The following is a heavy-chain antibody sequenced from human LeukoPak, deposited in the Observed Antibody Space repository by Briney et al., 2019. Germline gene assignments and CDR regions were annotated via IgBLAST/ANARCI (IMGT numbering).Heavy chain of an antibody. CDR3: AQQLGYCSGGTCYFTY. D-gene: IGHD2-15*01. CDR2: VSITGGTT. J-gene: IGHJ1*01. Sequence: TGGSLRLSCAASGFTFSDYAMSWVRQAPERGLGWVSVVSITGGTTYNADSVKGRFTIARDNSKNTLYLQMNSLRVDDTAVYYCAQQLGYCSGGTCYFTYWGQGTLVTVSS. V-gene: IGHV3-23*01. CDR1: GFTFSDYA.